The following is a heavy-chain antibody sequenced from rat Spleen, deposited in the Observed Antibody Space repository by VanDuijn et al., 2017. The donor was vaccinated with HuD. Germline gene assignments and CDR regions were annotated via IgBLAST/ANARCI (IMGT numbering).Heavy chain of an antibody. J-gene: IGHJ2*01. CDR2: ISPSGGST. CDR3: ARRSLYYSGPLDY. V-gene: IGHV5-25*01. D-gene: IGHD1-1*01. CDR1: GFTFSNYD. Sequence: EVQLVESGGGLVQPGRSLKLSCAASGFTFSNYDMAWVRQAPTKGLEWVASISPSGGSTYYRDSVKGRFTVSRDNAKSTLYLQMDSLRSEDTATYYCARRSLYYSGPLDYWGQGVMVTVSS.